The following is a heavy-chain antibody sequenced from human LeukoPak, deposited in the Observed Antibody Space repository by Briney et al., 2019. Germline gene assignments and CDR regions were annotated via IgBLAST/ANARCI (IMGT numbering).Heavy chain of an antibody. CDR3: ARRRSGVASNWFDP. J-gene: IGHJ5*02. CDR1: GGSISSYY. D-gene: IGHD3-3*01. Sequence: SETLSLTCTVSGGSISSYYWSWIRQPPGKGLEWIGYIYTSGSTNYNPSLKSRVIISVDTSKNQFSLKLSSVTAADTAVYYCARRRSGVASNWFDPWGQGTLVTVSS. CDR2: IYTSGST. V-gene: IGHV4-4*09.